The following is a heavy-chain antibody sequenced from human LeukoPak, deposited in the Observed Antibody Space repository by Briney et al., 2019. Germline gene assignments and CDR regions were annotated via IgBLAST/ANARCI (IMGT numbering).Heavy chain of an antibody. CDR3: ARFPYFEGFDY. V-gene: IGHV4-4*08. CDR2: IAASGTT. D-gene: IGHD3-9*01. J-gene: IGHJ4*02. Sequence: SEILSLTCSVSGGSIESYYWSWIRQPPGKGLEFIGYIAASGTTKHNPSLKSRVTLSMDTSKNQFSLKLRSVTAADTAVYFCARFPYFEGFDYWGQGTQVIVSS. CDR1: GGSIESYY.